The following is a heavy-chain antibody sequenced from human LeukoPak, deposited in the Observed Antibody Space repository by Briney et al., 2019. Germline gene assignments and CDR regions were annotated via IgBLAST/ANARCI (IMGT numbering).Heavy chain of an antibody. Sequence: GASVKVSCKASGYTFTGYYMHWVRQAPGQGLEWMGWINSNSGGTNYAQKFQGRVTMTRDTSISTAYMELSRLRSDDTAVYYCASIAVAGTTSPNWFDPWGQGTLVTVSS. CDR1: GYTFTGYY. J-gene: IGHJ5*02. D-gene: IGHD6-19*01. V-gene: IGHV1-2*02. CDR3: ASIAVAGTTSPNWFDP. CDR2: INSNSGGT.